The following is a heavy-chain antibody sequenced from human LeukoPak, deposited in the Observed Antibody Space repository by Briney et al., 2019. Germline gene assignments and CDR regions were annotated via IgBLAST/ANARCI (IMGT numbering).Heavy chain of an antibody. V-gene: IGHV1-8*02. J-gene: IGHJ6*02. CDR1: GYSFSTHD. CDR3: ARGSTMVRGVNPLGNYGMDV. CDR2: MNPNSGNT. Sequence: GASVKVSCKASGYSFSTHDINWVRQATGQGLEWMGWMNPNSGNTVYAQKFQGRVSMTRNTSISTAYMELSSLRSEDTAVYYCARGSTMVRGVNPLGNYGMDVWGQGATLTVSS. D-gene: IGHD3-10*01.